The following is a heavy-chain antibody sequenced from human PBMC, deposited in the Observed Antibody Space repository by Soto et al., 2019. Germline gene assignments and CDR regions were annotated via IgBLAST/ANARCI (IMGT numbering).Heavy chain of an antibody. J-gene: IGHJ3*01. CDR2: IKGEANAA. CDR3: AREEGENRGSDGLDL. CDR1: GFTFSDYW. D-gene: IGHD3-16*01. V-gene: IGHV3-74*03. Sequence: EVQLVESGGTLVQPGGSLRLSCVASGFTFSDYWMHWVRQTPGKGLVWVSRIKGEANAATYAESVKGRFTISRDNSKNTRFLQMNSLRAEDTALYYGAREEGENRGSDGLDLWGRGTMVTVSS.